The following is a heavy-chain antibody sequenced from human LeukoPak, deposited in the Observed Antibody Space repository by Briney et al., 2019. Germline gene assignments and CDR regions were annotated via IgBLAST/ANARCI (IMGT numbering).Heavy chain of an antibody. D-gene: IGHD6-6*01. V-gene: IGHV1-69*06. J-gene: IGHJ4*02. CDR1: GGTFSSYA. CDR3: ARREAARLSGTIDY. Sequence: ASVKVSCKASGGTFSSYAISWVRQAPGQGLEWMGGIIPIFGTANYAQKFQGRVTITADKSTSTAYMELSSLRSEDTAMYYCARREAARLSGTIDYWGQGTLVTVSS. CDR2: IIPIFGTA.